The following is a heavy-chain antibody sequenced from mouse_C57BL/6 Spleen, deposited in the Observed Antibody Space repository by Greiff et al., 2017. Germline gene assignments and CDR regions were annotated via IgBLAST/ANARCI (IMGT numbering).Heavy chain of an antibody. Sequence: VQLQQSGTVLARPGASVKMSCKTSGYTFTSYWMHWVKQRPGQGLEWIGAIYPGNSDTSYNQKFKGKAKLTAVTSASTAYMALSSLTNEDSAVYYCTRSIYDGYPYFDYWGQGTTLTVSS. D-gene: IGHD2-3*01. CDR2: IYPGNSDT. J-gene: IGHJ2*01. V-gene: IGHV1-5*01. CDR3: TRSIYDGYPYFDY. CDR1: GYTFTSYW.